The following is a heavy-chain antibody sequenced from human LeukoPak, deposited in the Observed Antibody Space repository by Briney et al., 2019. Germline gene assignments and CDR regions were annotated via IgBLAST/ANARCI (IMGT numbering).Heavy chain of an antibody. CDR3: ARQDCSGGSCFLKTNWFDP. Sequence: GGSLQISCKGSGYRFTSYWIGWGRQVPGKGRGGVGIIYSGDSDTRYSPSFQGQVTISADKSISTAYLQWSSLKASDTAMYYCARQDCSGGSCFLKTNWFDPWGQGTLVTVSS. CDR1: GYRFTSYW. J-gene: IGHJ5*02. D-gene: IGHD2-15*01. V-gene: IGHV5-51*01. CDR2: IYSGDSDT.